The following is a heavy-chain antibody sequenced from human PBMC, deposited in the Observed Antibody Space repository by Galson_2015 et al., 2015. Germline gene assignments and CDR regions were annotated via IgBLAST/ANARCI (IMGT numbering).Heavy chain of an antibody. J-gene: IGHJ4*02. V-gene: IGHV4-39*01. CDR1: GGSISSSSYY. CDR2: IYYSGST. CDR3: ARQVFGRVYFDWTTYYFDY. D-gene: IGHD3-9*01. Sequence: SETLSLTCTVSGGSISSSSYYWGWIRQPPGKGLEWIGSIYYSGSTYYNPSLKSRATISVDTSKNQFSLKLSSVTAADTAVYYCARQVFGRVYFDWTTYYFDYWGQGTLVTVSS.